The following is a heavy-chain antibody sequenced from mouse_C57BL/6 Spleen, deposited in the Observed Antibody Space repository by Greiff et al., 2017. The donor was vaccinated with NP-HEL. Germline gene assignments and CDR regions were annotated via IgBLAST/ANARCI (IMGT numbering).Heavy chain of an antibody. CDR3: AREAYYYGSS. CDR2: IYPGDGDT. J-gene: IGHJ2*01. D-gene: IGHD1-1*01. V-gene: IGHV1-82*01. Sequence: VQLQQSGPELVKPGASVKISCKASGYAFSSSWMNWVKQRPGTGLEWIGRIYPGDGDTNYNGKFKGKATLTADKSSSTAYMQLSSLTSEDSAVYFCAREAYYYGSSWGQGTTLTVSS. CDR1: GYAFSSSW.